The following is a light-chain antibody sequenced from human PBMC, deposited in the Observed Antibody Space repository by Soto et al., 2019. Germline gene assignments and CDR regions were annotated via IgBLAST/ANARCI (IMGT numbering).Light chain of an antibody. Sequence: VFTQSLATLSVSPGDRPTLSCRASQSVSSNLAWYQQNPGQAPRLLIYGATSRATGIPDRFSGSGPGTDFTLTISSLEPEDFAVYYCQQYGSSPAPVGGGTKWIS. J-gene: IGKJ4*01. V-gene: IGKV3-20*01. CDR1: QSVSSN. CDR3: QQYGSSPAP. CDR2: GAT.